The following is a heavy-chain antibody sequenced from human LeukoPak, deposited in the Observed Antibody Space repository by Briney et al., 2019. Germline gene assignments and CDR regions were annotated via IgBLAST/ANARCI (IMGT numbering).Heavy chain of an antibody. CDR1: GFTFSGYA. CDR2: ISGSGGST. J-gene: IGHJ4*02. CDR3: AKDRPMGIAAAGLFDY. V-gene: IGHV3-23*01. Sequence: GGSLRLSCAASGFTFSGYAMSWVRQAPGKGLEWVSAISGSGGSTYYADSVKGRFTISRDNSKNTLYLQMNSLRAEDTAVYYCAKDRPMGIAAAGLFDYWGQGTLVTVSS. D-gene: IGHD6-13*01.